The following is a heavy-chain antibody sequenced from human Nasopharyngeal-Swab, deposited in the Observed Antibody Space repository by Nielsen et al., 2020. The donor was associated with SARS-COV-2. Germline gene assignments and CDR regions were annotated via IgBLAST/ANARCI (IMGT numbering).Heavy chain of an antibody. Sequence: SETLSLTCAISGGSNSSYYWSWIRQPPGKGLEWIGCIHYSGSTYYNPSLKSRVTMAVDTSNNQFSLKVTSVTAADTAVYYCAREQRGGDFWTRHYYNGMDVWGQGTTVTVSS. CDR2: IHYSGST. D-gene: IGHD3/OR15-3a*01. V-gene: IGHV4-59*13. CDR3: AREQRGGDFWTRHYYNGMDV. J-gene: IGHJ6*02. CDR1: GGSNSSYY.